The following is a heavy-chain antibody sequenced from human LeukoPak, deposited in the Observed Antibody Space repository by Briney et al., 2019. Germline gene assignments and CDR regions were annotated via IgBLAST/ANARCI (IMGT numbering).Heavy chain of an antibody. J-gene: IGHJ4*02. V-gene: IGHV3-23*01. CDR2: ISGSGDST. CDR3: ARPPTGYGGNSPFDY. D-gene: IGHD4-23*01. Sequence: GGSLRLSCAASGFTIRSYAMNWVRQAPGKGLEWVSAISGSGDSTYYADPVKGRFTISRDNSKNTLYLQMNSLRAEDTAVYYCARPPTGYGGNSPFDYWGQGTLVTVSS. CDR1: GFTIRSYA.